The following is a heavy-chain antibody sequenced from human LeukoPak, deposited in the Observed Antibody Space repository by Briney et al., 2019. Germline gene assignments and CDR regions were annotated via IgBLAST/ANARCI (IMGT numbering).Heavy chain of an antibody. CDR1: GYTFTGYY. CDR3: AKDGIRDVLRFLEWSNFDY. J-gene: IGHJ4*02. Sequence: ASVKVSCKASGYTFTGYYMHWVRQAPGQGLEWMGRINPNSGGTNYAQKFQGRVTMTRDTSISTAYMELSSLRAEDTAVYYCAKDGIRDVLRFLEWSNFDYWGQGTLVTVSS. CDR2: INPNSGGT. D-gene: IGHD3-3*01. V-gene: IGHV1-2*06.